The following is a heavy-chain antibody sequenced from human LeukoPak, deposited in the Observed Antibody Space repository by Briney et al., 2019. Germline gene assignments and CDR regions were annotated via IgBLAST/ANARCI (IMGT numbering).Heavy chain of an antibody. CDR3: ASVRGYSSGWYASGFDP. CDR1: GGSISTYH. CDR2: IYYSGDT. J-gene: IGHJ5*02. D-gene: IGHD6-19*01. Sequence: SETLSLTCSVSGGSISTYHWSWIRQPPGKGLEWIGYIYYSGDTNYNPSLKSRVTISLDTSKNQFSLKLTSVTAADTPVYYCASVRGYSSGWYASGFDPWGQGTLVTVSS. V-gene: IGHV4-59*12.